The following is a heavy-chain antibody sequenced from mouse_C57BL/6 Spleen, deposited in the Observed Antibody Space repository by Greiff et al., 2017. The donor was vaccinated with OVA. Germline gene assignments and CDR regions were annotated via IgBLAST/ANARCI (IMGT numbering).Heavy chain of an antibody. J-gene: IGHJ4*01. CDR2: INPGSGGT. CDR3: ARRYSNYYAMDY. D-gene: IGHD2-14*01. V-gene: IGHV1-54*01. CDR1: GYAFTNYL. Sequence: QVQLKQSGAELVRPGTSVKVSCKASGYAFTNYLIEWVKQRPGQGLEWIGVINPGSGGTNYNEKFKGKATLTADKSSSTAYMQLSSLTSEDSAVYFCARRYSNYYAMDYWGQGTSVTVSS.